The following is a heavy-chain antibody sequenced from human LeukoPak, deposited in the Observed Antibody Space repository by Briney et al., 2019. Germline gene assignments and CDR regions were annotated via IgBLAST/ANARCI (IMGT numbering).Heavy chain of an antibody. J-gene: IGHJ4*02. CDR3: ARARESMATSGSYFDY. CDR2: IYPSGAS. D-gene: IGHD6-13*01. Sequence: PSGTLSLTCAVSGGSISSGGFSWSWIRQPPGKGLEWIGYIYPSGASNYSPSLKRRVTILLNSSKNQFSLNLSSVTAADTAVYYCARARESMATSGSYFDYWGQGTLVTVSS. V-gene: IGHV4-30-2*01. CDR1: GGSISSGGFS.